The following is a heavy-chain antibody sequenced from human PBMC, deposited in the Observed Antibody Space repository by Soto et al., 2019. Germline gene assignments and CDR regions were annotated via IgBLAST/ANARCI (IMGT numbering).Heavy chain of an antibody. D-gene: IGHD2-15*01. J-gene: IGHJ6*02. CDR2: IIPIFGTT. V-gene: IGHV1-69*01. CDR3: ARSIVGVVAATLRLVGYYGMDV. Sequence: QVQLVQSGAEVKKPGSSVKVSCKASGGTFSSYAISWVRQAAGQGLEWMGGIIPIFGTTHYAQKIQGRVTITADESTSTAYMEMSSLRAEDTAVYYCARSIVGVVAATLRLVGYYGMDVWGQGTTVTVSS. CDR1: GGTFSSYA.